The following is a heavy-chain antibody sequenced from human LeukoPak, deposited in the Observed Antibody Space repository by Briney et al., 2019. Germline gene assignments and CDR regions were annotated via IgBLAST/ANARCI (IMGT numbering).Heavy chain of an antibody. D-gene: IGHD6-13*01. Sequence: GGSLRLSCAASGFTFSSYAMSWVRQAPGKGLEWVSAISGSGGSTYYADSVKGRFTISRDNSKNTLHLQMNSLRVEDTAVYYCAGSSNWLPFDYWGQGTLVTVSS. CDR3: AGSSNWLPFDY. V-gene: IGHV3-23*01. J-gene: IGHJ4*02. CDR1: GFTFSSYA. CDR2: ISGSGGST.